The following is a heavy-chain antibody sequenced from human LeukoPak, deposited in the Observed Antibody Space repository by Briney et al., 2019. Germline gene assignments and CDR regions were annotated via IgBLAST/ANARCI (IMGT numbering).Heavy chain of an antibody. D-gene: IGHD3-3*01. Sequence: GGSLRLSCAASGFTFSSYAMSWVRQAPGKGLEWVSAISGGGGSTYYADSVKGRFTMSRDNSKTTMYLQMNSLRAEVTAVYYCAKDSAFYDFWSGPGKYWDYWGQGTLVTVSS. V-gene: IGHV3-23*01. CDR2: ISGGGGST. CDR1: GFTFSSYA. CDR3: AKDSAFYDFWSGPGKYWDY. J-gene: IGHJ4*02.